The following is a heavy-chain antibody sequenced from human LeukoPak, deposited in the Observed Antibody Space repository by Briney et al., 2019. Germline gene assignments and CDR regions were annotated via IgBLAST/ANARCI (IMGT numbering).Heavy chain of an antibody. Sequence: SETLSLTCAVYGGSFSGYYWSWIRQPPGKGLEWIGEINHSGSTNYNPSLKRRVTISVDTSKTQFSLKLSSVTAADTAVYYCARASTVTTPDYWGQGTLVTVSS. D-gene: IGHD4-17*01. V-gene: IGHV4-34*01. CDR2: INHSGST. CDR1: GGSFSGYY. CDR3: ARASTVTTPDY. J-gene: IGHJ4*02.